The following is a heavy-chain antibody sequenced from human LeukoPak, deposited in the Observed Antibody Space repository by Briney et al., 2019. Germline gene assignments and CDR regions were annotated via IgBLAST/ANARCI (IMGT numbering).Heavy chain of an antibody. CDR3: ARAVYDYIWGSYRFDY. Sequence: SQTLSLTCTVSGGSISSGGYYWSWTRQHPGKGLEWIGFIYYSGSTYYNPSLKSRVTFSVDTSKNQFSLKLSSVNAADTAVYYCARAVYDYIWGSYRFDYWGQGTLVTVSS. CDR1: GGSISSGGYY. V-gene: IGHV4-31*03. D-gene: IGHD3-16*02. J-gene: IGHJ4*02. CDR2: IYYSGST.